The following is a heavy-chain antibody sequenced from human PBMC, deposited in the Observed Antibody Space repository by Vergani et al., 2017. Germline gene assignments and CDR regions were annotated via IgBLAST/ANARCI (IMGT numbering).Heavy chain of an antibody. Sequence: QVQLQESGPGLVKPSETLSLTCTVSGGSISSYYWSWSRHPPGKGLEWIGYIYYSGSTNYNPPFKSRVTISVDTSKNQFSLKLSSVTAADTAVYYCARNPYCGGDCYSDAFDIWGKGTTVTVSS. CDR1: GGSISSYY. CDR3: ARNPYCGGDCYSDAFDI. CDR2: IYYSGST. D-gene: IGHD2-21*02. V-gene: IGHV4-59*01. J-gene: IGHJ3*02.